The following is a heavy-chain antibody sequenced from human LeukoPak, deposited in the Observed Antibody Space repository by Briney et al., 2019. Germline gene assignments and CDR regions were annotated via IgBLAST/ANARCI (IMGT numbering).Heavy chain of an antibody. D-gene: IGHD6-13*01. J-gene: IGHJ4*02. CDR1: GFTFSSFG. V-gene: IGHV3-30*18. Sequence: GGSLRLSCAASGFTFSSFGMNWVRQAPGKGLEWVAVISYDGSNKYYVDSVKGRFTISGDNSKNTLYLQMNSLRGEDTAVYYCAKRMGPSIAATDLDYWGQGTLVTVSS. CDR2: ISYDGSNK. CDR3: AKRMGPSIAATDLDY.